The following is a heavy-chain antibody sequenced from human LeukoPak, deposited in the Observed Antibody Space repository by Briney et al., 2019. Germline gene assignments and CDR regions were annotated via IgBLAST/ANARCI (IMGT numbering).Heavy chain of an antibody. D-gene: IGHD6-19*01. CDR1: GYTFTTYY. J-gene: IGHJ4*02. V-gene: IGHV1-69*05. Sequence: GASVKVSCKASGYTFTTYYMHWVRQAPGQGLEWMGRIIPIFGTANYAQKFQGRVTITTDESTSTAYMELSSLRSEDTAVYYCARAPLAIAVAGYYFDYWGQGTLVTVSS. CDR3: ARAPLAIAVAGYYFDY. CDR2: IIPIFGTA.